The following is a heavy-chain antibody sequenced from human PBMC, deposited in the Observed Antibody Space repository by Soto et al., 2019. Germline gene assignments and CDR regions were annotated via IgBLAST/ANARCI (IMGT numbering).Heavy chain of an antibody. CDR1: GGSLSGYN. Sequence: SETLSLTFAVYGGSLSGYNWNWIRHPPGKGLEWIGEINHSGSTDYNPSLKSRVTISLDTSKNQFSLKLASVTAADTAVYYCARAPPTARTYYYDSSGYSPLDYWGQGTLVTVSS. CDR3: ARAPPTARTYYYDSSGYSPLDY. V-gene: IGHV4-34*01. D-gene: IGHD3-22*01. J-gene: IGHJ4*02. CDR2: INHSGST.